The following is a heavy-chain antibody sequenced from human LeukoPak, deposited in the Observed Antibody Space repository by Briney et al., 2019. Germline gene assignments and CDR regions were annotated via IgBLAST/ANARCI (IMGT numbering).Heavy chain of an antibody. CDR2: IYYSGST. J-gene: IGHJ6*03. CDR3: ARQTQGRYYYYYYYMDV. CDR1: GGSISSYY. Sequence: PSETLSLTCTVSGGSISSYYWSWIRQPPGKGLERIGYIYYSGSTNYNPSLKSRVTISVDTSKNQFSLKLSSVTAADTAVYYCARQTQGRYYYYYYYMDVWGKGTTVTISS. V-gene: IGHV4-59*01.